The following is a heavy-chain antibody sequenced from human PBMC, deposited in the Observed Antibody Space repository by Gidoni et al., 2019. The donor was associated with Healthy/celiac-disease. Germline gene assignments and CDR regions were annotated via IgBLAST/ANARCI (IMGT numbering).Heavy chain of an antibody. CDR2: IYPGDADT. J-gene: IGHJ4*02. Sequence: EVQLVQSGAAVKTGGASLKISCKDSGYSFTSYWLGWVRQMPGKGLEWMGLIYPGDADTRYSPSFQGQVTISADKSISTAYLQWSSLKASDTAMYYCATRGSGWYVFDYWGQGTLVTVSS. CDR1: GYSFTSYW. CDR3: ATRGSGWYVFDY. V-gene: IGHV5-51*03. D-gene: IGHD6-19*01.